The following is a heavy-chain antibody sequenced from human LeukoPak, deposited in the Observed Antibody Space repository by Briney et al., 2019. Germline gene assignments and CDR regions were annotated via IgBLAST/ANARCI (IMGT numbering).Heavy chain of an antibody. CDR1: GFTFSSYA. V-gene: IGHV3-30*04. CDR3: ARARYGY. D-gene: IGHD1-14*01. CDR2: ISYGGSNK. Sequence: PGRSLRLSCAASGFTFSSYAMHWVRQAPGKGLEWVAVISYGGSNKYYADSVKGRFTISRDNSKNTLYLQMNSLRAEDTAVYYCARARYGYWGQGTLVTVSS. J-gene: IGHJ4*02.